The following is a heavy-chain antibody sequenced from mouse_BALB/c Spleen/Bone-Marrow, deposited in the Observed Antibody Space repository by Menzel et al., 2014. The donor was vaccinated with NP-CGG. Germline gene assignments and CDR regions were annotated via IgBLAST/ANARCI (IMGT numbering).Heavy chain of an antibody. D-gene: IGHD4-1*01. Sequence: VKLVESGAELVMPGASVKMSCKASGYTFTDYWMHWVKQRPGQGLEWIGAIDTSDTYTNYNQKFKGKATLTVDESSSTAYMQLSSLTSEDSAVYFCKRGWDGYYFDYWGQGTTLTVSS. J-gene: IGHJ2*01. CDR1: GYTFTDYW. CDR3: KRGWDGYYFDY. V-gene: IGHV1-69*01. CDR2: IDTSDTYT.